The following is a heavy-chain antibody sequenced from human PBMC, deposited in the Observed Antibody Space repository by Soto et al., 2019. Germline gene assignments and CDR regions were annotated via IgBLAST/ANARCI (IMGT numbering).Heavy chain of an antibody. Sequence: GASVKVSCKASGYTFTSYYMHWVRQAPGQGLEWMGIISPSGGSTSYAQKFQGRVIMTRDTSTSTVYMELSSLRSEDTAVYYCARIGPLGKGTNGVLPDAYYYYGMDVWGQGTTVTVPS. CDR1: GYTFTSYY. CDR3: ARIGPLGKGTNGVLPDAYYYYGMDV. D-gene: IGHD2-8*01. CDR2: ISPSGGST. J-gene: IGHJ6*02. V-gene: IGHV1-46*01.